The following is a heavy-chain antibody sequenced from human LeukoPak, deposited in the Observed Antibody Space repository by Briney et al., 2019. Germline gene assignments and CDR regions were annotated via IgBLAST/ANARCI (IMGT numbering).Heavy chain of an antibody. Sequence: GGSLRLSCAASGFTFSNASMNWVRQAPGKGLEWVSSISSSSSYIYYADSVKGRFTISRDNSKNTLYLQMNSLRAEDTAVYYCAILGRYYYYMDVWGKGTTVTISS. J-gene: IGHJ6*03. CDR2: ISSSSSYI. CDR3: AILGRYYYYMDV. D-gene: IGHD1-26*01. V-gene: IGHV3-21*04. CDR1: GFTFSNAS.